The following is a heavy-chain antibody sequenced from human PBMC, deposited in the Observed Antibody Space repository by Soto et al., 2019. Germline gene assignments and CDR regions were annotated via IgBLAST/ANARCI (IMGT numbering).Heavy chain of an antibody. CDR1: GFHFSRYG. Sequence: GGSLRLPFAASGFHFSRYGMSWVRQAPGKGLEWVSAISGSGGSTYYADSVKGRFTISRDNSKNTLYLQMNSLRAEDTAVYYCAKSSVAGPDWGQGTLVTVSS. CDR2: ISGSGGST. D-gene: IGHD6-19*01. CDR3: AKSSVAGPD. V-gene: IGHV3-23*01. J-gene: IGHJ4*02.